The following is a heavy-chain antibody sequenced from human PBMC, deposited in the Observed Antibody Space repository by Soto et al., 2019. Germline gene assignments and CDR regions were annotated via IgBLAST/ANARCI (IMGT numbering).Heavy chain of an antibody. V-gene: IGHV3-15*07. CDR2: IKSKTDGGTT. D-gene: IGHD3-22*01. J-gene: IGHJ3*02. CDR3: TTSPTGAYYYDSSGYFGDAFDI. CDR1: GFTFSNAW. Sequence: PGGSLSLSCAASGFTFSNAWMNWVRQAPGKGLEWVGRIKSKTDGGTTDYAAPVKGRFTISRDDSKNTLYLQMNSLKTEDTAVYYCTTSPTGAYYYDSSGYFGDAFDIWGQGTMVTVSS.